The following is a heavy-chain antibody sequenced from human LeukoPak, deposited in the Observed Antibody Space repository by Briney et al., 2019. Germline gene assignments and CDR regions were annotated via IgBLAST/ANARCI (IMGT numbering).Heavy chain of an antibody. CDR1: GFTFSSYG. Sequence: TGGSLRLSCAASGFTFSSYGMHWVRQAPGKGLEWVAVISYDGSNKYYADSVKGRFTISRDNSKTTLYLQMNSLRAEDTAVYYCAREGVAAAGPFDYWGQGTLVTVSS. J-gene: IGHJ4*02. CDR3: AREGVAAAGPFDY. V-gene: IGHV3-30*03. D-gene: IGHD6-13*01. CDR2: ISYDGSNK.